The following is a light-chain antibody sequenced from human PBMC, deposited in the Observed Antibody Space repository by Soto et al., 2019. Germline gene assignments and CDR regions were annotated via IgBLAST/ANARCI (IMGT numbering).Light chain of an antibody. CDR3: QSYDSRLSGWV. CDR1: SSNIGAGYD. Sequence: QSVLTQPPSVSGAPGQRVTISCTGSSSNIGAGYDVHWYQQLPGTAPKLLIYGNSNRPSGVPDRFSGSKSGTSASLAITGLQAEDEADYYCQSYDSRLSGWVFGGGTKHTVL. J-gene: IGLJ3*02. CDR2: GNS. V-gene: IGLV1-40*01.